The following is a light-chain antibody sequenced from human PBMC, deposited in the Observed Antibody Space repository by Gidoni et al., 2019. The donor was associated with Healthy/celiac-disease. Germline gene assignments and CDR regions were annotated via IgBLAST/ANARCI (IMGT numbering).Light chain of an antibody. CDR3: MIWHSSAWV. CDR1: SGINVGTYR. V-gene: IGLV5-45*03. Sequence: QALLTQPSSLSASPRASASLTCTLRSGINVGTYRIYWYQQKPGSPPQYLLRYKSDSDKQQGSGVPSRFSGSKDASANAGILLISGLQSEDEADYYCMIWHSSAWVFGGGTKLTVL. J-gene: IGLJ3*02. CDR2: YKSDSDK.